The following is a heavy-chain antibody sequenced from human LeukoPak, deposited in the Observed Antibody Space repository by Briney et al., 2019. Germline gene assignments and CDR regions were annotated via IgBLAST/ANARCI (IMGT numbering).Heavy chain of an antibody. CDR3: ATRAVAGGSEFDY. D-gene: IGHD6-19*01. Sequence: GGSLRLSCAASEFTFDNYAMSWVRQAPGKGLEWVSVISGSGYYSYYADSVKGRFTISRDNSKNTLYLQMNSLRAEDTAVYYCATRAVAGGSEFDYWGQGTLVTVSS. CDR2: ISGSGYYS. J-gene: IGHJ4*02. V-gene: IGHV3-23*01. CDR1: EFTFDNYA.